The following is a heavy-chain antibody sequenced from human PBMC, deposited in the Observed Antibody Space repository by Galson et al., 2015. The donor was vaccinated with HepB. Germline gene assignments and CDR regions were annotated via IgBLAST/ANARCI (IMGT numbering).Heavy chain of an antibody. CDR2: ISSSSSYI. J-gene: IGHJ4*02. V-gene: IGHV3-21*01. D-gene: IGHD2-2*01. Sequence: SLRLSCAASGFTFSSYSMNWVRQAPGKGLEWVSSISSSSSYIYYADSVKGRFTISRDNAKNSLYLQMNSLRAEDTAVYYCARVGIVVVPAAPYYFDYWGQGTLVTVSS. CDR1: GFTFSSYS. CDR3: ARVGIVVVPAAPYYFDY.